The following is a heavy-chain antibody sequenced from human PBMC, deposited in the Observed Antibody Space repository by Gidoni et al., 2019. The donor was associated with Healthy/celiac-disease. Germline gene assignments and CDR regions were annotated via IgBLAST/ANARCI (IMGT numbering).Heavy chain of an antibody. V-gene: IGHV4-39*01. CDR1: GGSISSSSYY. CDR2: IYYSGST. D-gene: IGHD1-26*01. CDR3: ARWVVGAADAFDI. Sequence: QLQLQESGPGLVKPSETLSLTCTVSGGSISSSSYYWGLIRQPPGKGLEWIGSIYYSGSTYYNPSLKSRVTISVDTSKNQFSLKLSSVTAADTAVYYCARWVVGAADAFDIWGQGTMVTVSS. J-gene: IGHJ3*02.